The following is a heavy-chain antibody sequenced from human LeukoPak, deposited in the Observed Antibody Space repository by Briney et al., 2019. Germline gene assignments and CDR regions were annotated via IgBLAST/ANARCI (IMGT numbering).Heavy chain of an antibody. D-gene: IGHD3-22*01. V-gene: IGHV3-33*08. CDR3: AREGYYDSSGYFRYFDY. Sequence: GGSLRLSCAASGFTFSSYGMHCVRQAPGKGLEWVAVIWYDGSNKYYADSVKGRFTISRDNSKNTLYLQMNSLRAEDTAVYYCAREGYYDSSGYFRYFDYWGQGTLVTVSS. J-gene: IGHJ4*02. CDR1: GFTFSSYG. CDR2: IWYDGSNK.